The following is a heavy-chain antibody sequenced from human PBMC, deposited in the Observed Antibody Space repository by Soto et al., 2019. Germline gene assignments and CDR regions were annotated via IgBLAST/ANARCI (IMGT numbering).Heavy chain of an antibody. CDR1: GFTFSTYA. Sequence: VQLLESGGGLVQPGGSLRLSCAASGFTFSTYAMTWVRQAPGKGLEWVSTIDGSGGSTYYADSVKGRFTVSRDNSKNTWYLQMNSLRGEDTALYFCAKDGVVRGWYFDYWGQGTLVTVSS. CDR3: AKDGVVRGWYFDY. D-gene: IGHD3-3*01. CDR2: IDGSGGST. J-gene: IGHJ4*02. V-gene: IGHV3-23*01.